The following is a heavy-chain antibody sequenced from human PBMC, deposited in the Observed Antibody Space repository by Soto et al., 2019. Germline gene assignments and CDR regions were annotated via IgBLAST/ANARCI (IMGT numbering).Heavy chain of an antibody. CDR2: FYSSGSI. CDR1: GYFIGAGGYY. V-gene: IGHV4-31*03. Sequence: QIELQASGPGLVKPSQTLSLTCFVSGYFIGAGGYYWSWIRHHPGKGLEWIGSFYSSGSIIYNPSLRSRVSITGDMSTNQFSMSLTSVTAADTARYYCARMYSSGSGWFHPWGQGTLVTVSS. J-gene: IGHJ5*02. CDR3: ARMYSSGSGWFHP. D-gene: IGHD6-19*01.